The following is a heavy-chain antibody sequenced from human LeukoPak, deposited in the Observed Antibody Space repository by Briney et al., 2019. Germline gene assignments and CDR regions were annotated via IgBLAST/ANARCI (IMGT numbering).Heavy chain of an antibody. D-gene: IGHD6-13*01. CDR2: INPSGGST. Sequence: GASVKVSCKASGYTFISYYMHWVRQAPGQGLEWMGIINPSGGSTSYAQKFQGRVTMTRDTSTSTVYMELSSLRSEDTAVYYCARYTRSPGYSKNTNWFDPWGQGTLVTVSS. J-gene: IGHJ5*02. V-gene: IGHV1-46*01. CDR3: ARYTRSPGYSKNTNWFDP. CDR1: GYTFISYY.